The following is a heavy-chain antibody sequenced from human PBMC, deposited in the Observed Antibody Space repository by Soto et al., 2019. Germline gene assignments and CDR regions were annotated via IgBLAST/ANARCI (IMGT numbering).Heavy chain of an antibody. D-gene: IGHD1-7*01. CDR2: TSYDGSNK. CDR3: SRERMGTAPPDAFDF. V-gene: IGHV3-30*04. CDR1: GFTFSSYA. Sequence: GGSLRLSCAASGFTFSSYAMHWVRQAPGKGLEWVAITSYDGSNKYYTGSVKGRFTISRDNSKNTLYLQMNSLRAEDTAVYYCSRERMGTAPPDAFDFWGQGTMVTVSS. J-gene: IGHJ3*01.